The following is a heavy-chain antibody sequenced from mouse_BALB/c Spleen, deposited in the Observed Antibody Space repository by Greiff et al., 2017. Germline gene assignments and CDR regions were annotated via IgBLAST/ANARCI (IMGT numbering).Heavy chain of an antibody. CDR3: ARVTVVDYYAIDY. CDR1: GYTFTSYT. CDR2: INPSSGYT. J-gene: IGHJ4*01. Sequence: VQLQQSAAELARPGASVKMSCKASGYTFTSYTMHWVKQRPGQGLEWIGYINPSSGYTEYNQKFKDKTTLTADKSSSTAYMQLSSLTSEDSAVYYCARVTVVDYYAIDYWGQGTSVTVSS. V-gene: IGHV1-4*02. D-gene: IGHD1-1*01.